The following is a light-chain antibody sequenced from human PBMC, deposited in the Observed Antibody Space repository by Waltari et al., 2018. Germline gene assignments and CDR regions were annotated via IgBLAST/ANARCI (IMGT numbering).Light chain of an antibody. CDR2: KVF. J-gene: IGKJ1*01. CDR3: MQATQWPLT. Sequence: DVVMTQSLLSLPVTLGQPAPISCRSSQSLVHSDGKTYLNWFQQRPGQSPRRLIYKVFNRDSGVPDRFSGSGSGTDFTLKISRVEAEDVGTYYCMQATQWPLTFGQGTKVEIK. V-gene: IGKV2-30*02. CDR1: QSLVHSDGKTY.